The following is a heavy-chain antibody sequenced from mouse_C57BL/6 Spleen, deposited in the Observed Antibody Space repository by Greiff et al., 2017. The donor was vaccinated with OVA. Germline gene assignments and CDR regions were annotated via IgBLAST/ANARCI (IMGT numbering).Heavy chain of an antibody. D-gene: IGHD1-1*01. J-gene: IGHJ2*01. CDR2: INPSSGYT. CDR3: ARWAMTTVVAMDY. V-gene: IGHV1-4*01. Sequence: QVQLQQSGAELARPGASVKMSCKASGYTFTSYTMHWVKQRPGQGLEWIGYINPSSGYTKYNQKFKDKATLTADKSSSTAYMQLSSLTSEDSAVYYGARWAMTTVVAMDYWGQGTTLTVSS. CDR1: GYTFTSYT.